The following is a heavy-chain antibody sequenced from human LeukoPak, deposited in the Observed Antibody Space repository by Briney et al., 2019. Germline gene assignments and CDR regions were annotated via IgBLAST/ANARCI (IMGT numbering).Heavy chain of an antibody. CDR3: ARWDYGDYEGIDY. CDR2: IIPIFGTA. Sequence: GASVKVSCKASGGSFSTYAIYWVRQAPGQGLEWMGEIIPIFGTANYAQKFQGRVTISADESTSTAYMELSSLRSEDTAGYYCARWDYGDYEGIDYWGQGTLVTVSS. V-gene: IGHV1-69*13. CDR1: GGSFSTYA. D-gene: IGHD4-17*01. J-gene: IGHJ4*02.